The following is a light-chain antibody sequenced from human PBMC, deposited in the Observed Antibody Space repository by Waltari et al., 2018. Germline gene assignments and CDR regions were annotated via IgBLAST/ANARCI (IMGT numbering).Light chain of an antibody. CDR2: KDS. J-gene: IGLJ2*01. CDR1: ALPKPY. Sequence: SYELTQPPSVSVSPGQTARIPCSGDALPKPYAYWYQQKPGQAPVLVIYKDSERPSGIPERFSGSSSGTTVTLTISGVQAEDEADYYCQSADSSGTPVVFGGGTKLTVL. V-gene: IGLV3-25*03. CDR3: QSADSSGTPVV.